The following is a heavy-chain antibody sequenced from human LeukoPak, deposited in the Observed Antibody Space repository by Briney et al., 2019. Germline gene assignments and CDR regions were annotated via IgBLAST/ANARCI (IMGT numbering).Heavy chain of an antibody. V-gene: IGHV4-39*07. J-gene: IGHJ4*02. CDR3: ARSLRWLRTPWYY. Sequence: SETLSLSCTVSGGSISSSSYYWGWIRQPPGKGLEWIGSIYYSGSTYYNPSLKSRVTISVDTSKNQFSLKLSSVTAADTAVYYCARSLRWLRTPWYYWGQGTLVTVSS. D-gene: IGHD5-12*01. CDR1: GGSISSSSYY. CDR2: IYYSGST.